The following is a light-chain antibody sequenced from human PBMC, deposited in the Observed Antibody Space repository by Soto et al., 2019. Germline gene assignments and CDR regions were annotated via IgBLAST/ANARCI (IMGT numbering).Light chain of an antibody. V-gene: IGKV3-15*01. CDR2: GAS. CDR1: QSVSSN. CDR3: QQYNNWPPYT. J-gene: IGKJ2*01. Sequence: EIVMTQSPATLSVSPGARATLSCRASQSVSSNLAWYQQKPGQAPRLLIYGASTRATGIPARFSGSGSGIEFTLTISSLQSEDFAVYYCQQYNNWPPYTFGQGTKLEIK.